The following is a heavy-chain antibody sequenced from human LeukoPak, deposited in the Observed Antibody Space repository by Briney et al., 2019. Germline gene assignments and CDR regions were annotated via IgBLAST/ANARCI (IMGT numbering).Heavy chain of an antibody. J-gene: IGHJ4*02. CDR3: ARIRFLEWLRPEYYFDY. CDR2: IYTSGST. CDR1: GGSISSYY. V-gene: IGHV4-4*07. D-gene: IGHD3-3*01. Sequence: SETLSLTCTVSGGSISSYYWSWIRQPAGKGLEWIGRIYTSGSTNYNPSLKSRVTMSVDTSKNQFSLKLSSVTAADTAVYYRARIRFLEWLRPEYYFDYWGQGTLVTVSS.